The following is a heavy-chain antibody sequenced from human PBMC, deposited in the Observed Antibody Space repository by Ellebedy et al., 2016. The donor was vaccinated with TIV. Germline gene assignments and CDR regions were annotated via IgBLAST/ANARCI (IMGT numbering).Heavy chain of an antibody. CDR1: GFTFSAYS. V-gene: IGHV3-48*04. Sequence: GGSLRLSCAVSGFTFSAYSMNWVRQAPGKGLEWVSYISTGSSTIYYADSVKGRFTISRDNAKNSLYLQMNSLRAEDTAVYYCARDASVYGDSVYWYFDLWGRGTLVGASS. J-gene: IGHJ2*01. CDR2: ISTGSSTI. D-gene: IGHD4-17*01. CDR3: ARDASVYGDSVYWYFDL.